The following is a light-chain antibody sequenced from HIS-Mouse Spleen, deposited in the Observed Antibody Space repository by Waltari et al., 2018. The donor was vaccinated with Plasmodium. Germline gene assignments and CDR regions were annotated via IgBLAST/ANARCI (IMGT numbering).Light chain of an antibody. V-gene: IGLV2-14*03. J-gene: IGLJ2*01. Sequence: QSALTQPASVSGSPGQSITISCTGTSSDVGGYNYVPWYQQHPGKAPKLMIYDVSNRPSWVPIRFSVSKSCTAASLTISGLQAEDEADYYCSSYTSSSTLVFGGWTKLTVL. CDR1: SSDVGGYNY. CDR2: DVS. CDR3: SSYTSSSTLV.